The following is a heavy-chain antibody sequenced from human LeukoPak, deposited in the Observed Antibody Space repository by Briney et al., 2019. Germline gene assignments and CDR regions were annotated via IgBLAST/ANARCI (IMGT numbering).Heavy chain of an antibody. CDR3: ARGSGGYSGYDYINFDY. CDR1: GYTFTGYY. V-gene: IGHV1-2*06. D-gene: IGHD5-12*01. J-gene: IGHJ4*02. Sequence: GASVKVSCKASGYTFTGYYMHWVRQAPGQGLEWMGRINPNSGGTNYAQKFQGRVTMTRDTSISTAYMELSRLRSDDTAVYYCARGSGGYSGYDYINFDYWGQGTLVTVSS. CDR2: INPNSGGT.